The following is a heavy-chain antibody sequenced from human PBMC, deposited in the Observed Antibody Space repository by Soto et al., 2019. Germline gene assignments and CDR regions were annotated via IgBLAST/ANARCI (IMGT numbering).Heavy chain of an antibody. CDR1: GFTFSSYS. D-gene: IGHD3-22*01. Sequence: GGSLRLSCAASGFTFSSYSMNWVRQAPGKGLEWVSYISSSSSNIYYADSVKGRFTISRDNAKNSLYLQMNSLRAEDTAVYYCARDLGYYDSSGRRSAFDIWGQGTMVTVSS. V-gene: IGHV3-21*05. J-gene: IGHJ3*02. CDR3: ARDLGYYDSSGRRSAFDI. CDR2: ISSSSSNI.